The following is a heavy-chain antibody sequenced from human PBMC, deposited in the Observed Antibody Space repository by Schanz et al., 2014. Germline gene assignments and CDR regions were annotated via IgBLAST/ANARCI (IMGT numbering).Heavy chain of an antibody. Sequence: EVQLVESGGGLIQPGGSLRLSCVASGFAFSSFAMTWVRQAPGRGLEWVSSISTSGTYMYIADSLKGRLTISRDNSKNSLYLEMNSLRADDTAVYYCARIGGSVFDYWAQGTLVTVSS. D-gene: IGHD3-10*01. J-gene: IGHJ4*02. CDR3: ARIGGSVFDY. CDR1: GFAFSSFA. CDR2: ISTSGTYM. V-gene: IGHV3-21*04.